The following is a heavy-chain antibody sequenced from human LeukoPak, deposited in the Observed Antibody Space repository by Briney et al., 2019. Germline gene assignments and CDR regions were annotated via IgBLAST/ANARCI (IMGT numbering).Heavy chain of an antibody. CDR1: GFTFSSYG. CDR2: IRLDGSNK. V-gene: IGHV3-30*02. D-gene: IGHD6-19*01. Sequence: GGSLRLSCAASGFTFSSYGMHWVRQAPGKGLEWVVFIRLDGSNKYYADSVKGRFTISRDNSKNTLYLQMNSLRADDTAVYYCAKAAVAPHFDYWGQGTLVTVSS. J-gene: IGHJ4*02. CDR3: AKAAVAPHFDY.